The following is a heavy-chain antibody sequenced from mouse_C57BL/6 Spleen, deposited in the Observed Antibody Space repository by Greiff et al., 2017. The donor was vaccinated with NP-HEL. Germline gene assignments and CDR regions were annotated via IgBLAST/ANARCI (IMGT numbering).Heavy chain of an antibody. V-gene: IGHV1-64*01. J-gene: IGHJ4*01. D-gene: IGHD2-1*01. CDR1: GYTFTSYW. CDR2: IHPNSGST. CDR3: ARKVGNSYAMDY. Sequence: QVQLQQPGAELVKPGASVKLSCKASGYTFTSYWMHWVKQRPGQGLEWIGMIHPNSGSTNYNEKFKSKATLTVDKSSSTAYMQLSSLTSEDSAVYYCARKVGNSYAMDYWGQGTSVTVSS.